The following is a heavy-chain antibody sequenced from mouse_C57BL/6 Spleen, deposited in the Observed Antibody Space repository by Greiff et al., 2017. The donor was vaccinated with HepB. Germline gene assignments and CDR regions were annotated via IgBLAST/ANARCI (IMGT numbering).Heavy chain of an antibody. CDR1: GFTFSDAW. V-gene: IGHV6-6*01. Sequence: EVMLVESGGGLVQPGGSMKLSCAASGFTFSDAWMDWVRQSPEKGLEWVAEIRNKANNHATYYAESVKGRFTISRDDSKSSVYLQMNSLRAEDTGIYYCTRPSNWDGFAYWGQGTLVTVSA. CDR2: IRNKANNHAT. D-gene: IGHD4-1*01. CDR3: TRPSNWDGFAY. J-gene: IGHJ3*01.